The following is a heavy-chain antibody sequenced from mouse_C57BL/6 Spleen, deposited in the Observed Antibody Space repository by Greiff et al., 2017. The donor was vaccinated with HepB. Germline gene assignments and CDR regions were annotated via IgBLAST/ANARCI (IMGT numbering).Heavy chain of an antibody. CDR3: ARNYYDYDVGFAY. CDR2: IYPGSGST. Sequence: VQLQQPGAELVKPGASVKMSCKASGYTFTSYWINWVKQRPGQGLEWIGDIYPGSGSTNYNEKFKSKATLTVDTSSSTAYMQLSSLTSEDSAVYYCARNYYDYDVGFAYWGQGTLVTVSA. CDR1: GYTFTSYW. D-gene: IGHD2-4*01. J-gene: IGHJ3*01. V-gene: IGHV1-55*01.